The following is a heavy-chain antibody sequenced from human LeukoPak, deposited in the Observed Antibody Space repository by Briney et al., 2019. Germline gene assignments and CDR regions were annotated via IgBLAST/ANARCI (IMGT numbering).Heavy chain of an antibody. Sequence: ASVKVSCKASGYTFTGYYMHWVRQAPGQGLEWMGWINPNSGGTNYTQKFQGRVTMTRDSSISTAYMELSRLRSDDTAVYYCVRPGGGYNSFDYWGQGTLVTVSS. CDR3: VRPGGGYNSFDY. D-gene: IGHD5-24*01. J-gene: IGHJ4*02. CDR1: GYTFTGYY. CDR2: INPNSGGT. V-gene: IGHV1-2*02.